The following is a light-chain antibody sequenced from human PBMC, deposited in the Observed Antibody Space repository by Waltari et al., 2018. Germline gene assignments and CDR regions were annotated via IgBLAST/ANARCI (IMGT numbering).Light chain of an antibody. Sequence: IVLTQSPGNLSLSPGGRATLPCRASQNIGNYLAWYQQKPGQAPSLLIYGASSRAAGIPDRFSGSGSGADFSLTISRLEPEDFAVYYCQHHVRLPATFGQGTKV. CDR2: GAS. J-gene: IGKJ1*01. CDR1: QNIGNY. CDR3: QHHVRLPAT. V-gene: IGKV3-20*01.